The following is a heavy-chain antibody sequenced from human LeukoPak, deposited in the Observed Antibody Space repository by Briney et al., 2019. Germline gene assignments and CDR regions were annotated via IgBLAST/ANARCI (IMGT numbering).Heavy chain of an antibody. CDR2: VNPNSGGT. J-gene: IGHJ4*02. V-gene: IGHV1-2*02. CDR1: GYTFTGYY. D-gene: IGHD6-6*01. CDR3: ARDISSSSPLDY. Sequence: GASVKVSCKASGYTFTGYYMHWVRQAPGQGLEWMGWVNPNSGGTNYAQKFQGRVTMTRDTSISTAYMELSRLRSDDTAVYYCARDISSSSPLDYWGQGTLVTVSS.